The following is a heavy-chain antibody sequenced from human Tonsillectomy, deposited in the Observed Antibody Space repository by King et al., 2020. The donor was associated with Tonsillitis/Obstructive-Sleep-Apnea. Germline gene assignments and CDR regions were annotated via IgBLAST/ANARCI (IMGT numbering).Heavy chain of an antibody. D-gene: IGHD1-26*01. CDR2: ISGNARST. J-gene: IGHJ4*02. Sequence: VQLVESGGGLVQPGGSLRLSCAASGFTFSSYAMSWVRQAPGKGLEWVSAISGNARSTYYADSVKGRFTISRDNSKNTLHLQMNSLRAEDTAVYYCAKVTNSGSHYYFDYWGQGTLFTVSS. V-gene: IGHV3-23*04. CDR3: AKVTNSGSHYYFDY. CDR1: GFTFSSYA.